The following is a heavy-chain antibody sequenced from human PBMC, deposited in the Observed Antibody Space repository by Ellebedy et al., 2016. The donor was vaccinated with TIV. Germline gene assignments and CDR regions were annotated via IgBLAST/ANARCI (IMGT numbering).Heavy chain of an antibody. CDR2: ISSSGTAI. V-gene: IGHV3-11*01. J-gene: IGHJ5*02. D-gene: IGHD1-26*01. Sequence: GGSLRLSCAASGFIFSDYYMSWIRQAPGKGLEWVSYISSSGTAIYYKDSVKGRFTISRDNAKNSLYLQMNSLRADDTAVYYCARDTRFIDHQHNWFDPWGQGTLVTVSS. CDR3: ARDTRFIDHQHNWFDP. CDR1: GFIFSDYY.